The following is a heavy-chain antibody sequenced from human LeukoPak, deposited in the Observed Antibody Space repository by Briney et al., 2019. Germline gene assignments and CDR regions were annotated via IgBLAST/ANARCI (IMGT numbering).Heavy chain of an antibody. Sequence: SETLSLTCTVSGDSISTSNYFWGWIRQPPGKGLEWIGSIYYSGSTYYSPSLKSRVTLSVDTSKNQFSLKLSSVTAADTAVYYCASTSSSWSGYFDYWGQGTLVTVSS. CDR3: ASTSSSWSGYFDY. J-gene: IGHJ4*02. CDR2: IYYSGST. V-gene: IGHV4-39*07. CDR1: GDSISTSNYF. D-gene: IGHD6-13*01.